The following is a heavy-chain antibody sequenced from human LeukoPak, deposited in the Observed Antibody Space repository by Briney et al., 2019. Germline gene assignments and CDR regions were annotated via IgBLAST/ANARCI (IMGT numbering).Heavy chain of an antibody. J-gene: IGHJ3*02. D-gene: IGHD2-15*01. V-gene: IGHV4-39*07. Sequence: SETLSLTCTVSGGSISSSSYYWGWIRQPPGKGLEWIGSIYYSGSTYYNPSLKSRVTISVDTSQNQFSLKLSSVTAADTAVYYCARDVCSGGSCWNDAFDIWGQGTMVTVSS. CDR2: IYYSGST. CDR1: GGSISSSSYY. CDR3: ARDVCSGGSCWNDAFDI.